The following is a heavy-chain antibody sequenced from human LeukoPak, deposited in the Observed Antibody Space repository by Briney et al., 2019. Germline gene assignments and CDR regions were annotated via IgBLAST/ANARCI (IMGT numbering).Heavy chain of an antibody. J-gene: IGHJ4*02. CDR1: GFTFSTYA. V-gene: IGHV3-23*01. CDR3: AKDSSNRARRLLNPEY. Sequence: LGGSLRLSCAASGFTFSTYAMNWVRQALGKGLEWVSGISGSGGSTYYAESVEGRFTISRDNSKNTVYLQMNSLSAEDTAIYYCAKDSSNRARRLLNPEYWGQGPLVTVSS. CDR2: ISGSGGST. D-gene: IGHD4-17*01.